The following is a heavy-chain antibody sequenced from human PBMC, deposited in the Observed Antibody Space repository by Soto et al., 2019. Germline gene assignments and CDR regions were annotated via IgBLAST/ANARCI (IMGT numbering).Heavy chain of an antibody. Sequence: QVQLVESGGGVVQPGRSLGLSCAASGFTFSSYGMHWVRQAPGKGLEWVTFISDDGSNKNYADSVKGRFTISRDNSKNTLYLQMNSLRAEDTAVYYCAKDGPPPNWGSFWGQGTLVTVSS. D-gene: IGHD7-27*01. CDR3: AKDGPPPNWGSF. V-gene: IGHV3-30*18. CDR2: ISDDGSNK. J-gene: IGHJ4*02. CDR1: GFTFSSYG.